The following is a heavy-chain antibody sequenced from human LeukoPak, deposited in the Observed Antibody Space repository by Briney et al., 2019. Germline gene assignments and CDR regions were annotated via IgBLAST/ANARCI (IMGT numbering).Heavy chain of an antibody. Sequence: SETLSLTCTVSGGSISSYYWSWIRQPPGKGLEWIGSIYYSGSTYYNPSLKSRVTISVDTSKNQFSLKLSSVTAADTAVYYCARHYYDSNWFDPWGQGTLVTVSS. D-gene: IGHD3-3*01. CDR2: IYYSGST. V-gene: IGHV4-39*01. CDR1: GGSISSYY. CDR3: ARHYYDSNWFDP. J-gene: IGHJ5*02.